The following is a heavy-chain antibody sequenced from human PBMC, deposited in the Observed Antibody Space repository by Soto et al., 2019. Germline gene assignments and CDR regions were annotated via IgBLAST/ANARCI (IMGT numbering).Heavy chain of an antibody. V-gene: IGHV5-51*01. CDR3: ARHEAEYSSFPYHPDY. CDR2: IYPGDSDT. D-gene: IGHD6-6*01. Sequence: GESLKISCKGSGYSFTSYWIGWVRQMPGKGLEWMGIIYPGDSDTRYSPSFQGQVTISADKSISTAYLQWSSLKASDTAMYYCARHEAEYSSFPYHPDYWGQGTLVTVSS. CDR1: GYSFTSYW. J-gene: IGHJ4*02.